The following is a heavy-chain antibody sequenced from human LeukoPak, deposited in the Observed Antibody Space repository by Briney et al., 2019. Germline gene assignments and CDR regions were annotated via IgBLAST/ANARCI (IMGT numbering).Heavy chain of an antibody. D-gene: IGHD2-2*01. J-gene: IGHJ5*02. CDR2: MSYSGST. CDR3: ARESDWYCSSTTCPNWYDP. V-gene: IGHV4-39*07. Sequence: SETLSLTCTVSGRSISTSNYYWGWIRQPPGKGLEWISTMSYSGSTYSNPSLKSRVTISANASKNQFSQKLRFVTAADTAVYFCARESDWYCSSTTCPNWYDPWGQGTLVTVSS. CDR1: GRSISTSNYY.